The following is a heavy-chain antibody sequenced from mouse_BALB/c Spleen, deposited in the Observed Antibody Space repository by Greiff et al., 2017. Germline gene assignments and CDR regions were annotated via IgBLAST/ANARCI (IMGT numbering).Heavy chain of an antibody. V-gene: IGHV1S81*02. CDR1: GYTFTSYY. CDR3: TSGRGAMDY. CDR2: INPSNGGT. J-gene: IGHJ4*01. Sequence: QVQLQQSGAELVKPGASVKLSCKASGYTFTSYYMYWVKQRPGQGLEWIGEINPSNGGTNFNEKFKSKATLTVDKSSSTAYMQRSSLTSEDSAVYYCTSGRGAMDYWGQGTSVTVSS.